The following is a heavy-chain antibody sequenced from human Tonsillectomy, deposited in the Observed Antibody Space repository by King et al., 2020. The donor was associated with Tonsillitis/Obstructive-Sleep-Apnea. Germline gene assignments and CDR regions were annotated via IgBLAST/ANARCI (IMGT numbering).Heavy chain of an antibody. CDR1: GGTFSSYA. D-gene: IGHD5-24*01. V-gene: IGHV1-69*10. J-gene: IGHJ4*02. Sequence: QLVQSGAEVKKPGSSVKVSCKASGGTFSSYAISRVRQAPGQGLEWMGGINPILGIANYEQKFQGRVTITADKSTSTAYMELRSLRFEDTAVYYCAREVEMGFDFGGQGTLVTVSS. CDR3: AREVEMGFDF. CDR2: INPILGIA.